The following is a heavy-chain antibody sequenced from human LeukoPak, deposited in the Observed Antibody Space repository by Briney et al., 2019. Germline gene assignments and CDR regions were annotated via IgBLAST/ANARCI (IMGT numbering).Heavy chain of an antibody. Sequence: SETLSLTCAVYGGSFSGYYWSWIRQPPGKGLEWVGAINHSGSTNYNPSLKSRVTISVDTSKNQFSLKLSSVTAADTAVYYCAKLGADSSAWYGFDYWGQGTLVTVSS. J-gene: IGHJ4*02. D-gene: IGHD6-19*01. V-gene: IGHV4-34*01. CDR3: AKLGADSSAWYGFDY. CDR1: GGSFSGYY. CDR2: INHSGST.